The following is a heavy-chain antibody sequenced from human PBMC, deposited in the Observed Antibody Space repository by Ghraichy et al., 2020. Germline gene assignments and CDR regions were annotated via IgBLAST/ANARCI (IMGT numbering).Heavy chain of an antibody. CDR2: ISYSGRT. D-gene: IGHD3-3*01. V-gene: IGHV4-39*01. Sequence: SETLSLTCTVSGGSVNSGIYYWAWIRQSPGKGLEWIGRISYSGRTYSNPSLKSRVSTFVDTSNNQFSLRLSSVTAADSAVYYCARLGPPDEILDWFYPWGQGTLVTVSS. CDR1: GGSVNSGIYY. CDR3: ARLGPPDEILDWFYP. J-gene: IGHJ5*02.